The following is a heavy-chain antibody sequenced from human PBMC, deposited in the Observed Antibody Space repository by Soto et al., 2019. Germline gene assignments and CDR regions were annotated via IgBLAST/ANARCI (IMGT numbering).Heavy chain of an antibody. J-gene: IGHJ4*02. D-gene: IGHD6-13*01. Sequence: SETLSLTCTVSGGSISRGGYYWSWIRQHPGKGLEWIGYIYYSGSTYYNPSLKSRVTISVDTSKNQFSLKLSSVTAADTAVYYCARDREQYSSSTFDYWGQGTLVTVSS. CDR3: ARDREQYSSSTFDY. CDR2: IYYSGST. V-gene: IGHV4-31*03. CDR1: GGSISRGGYY.